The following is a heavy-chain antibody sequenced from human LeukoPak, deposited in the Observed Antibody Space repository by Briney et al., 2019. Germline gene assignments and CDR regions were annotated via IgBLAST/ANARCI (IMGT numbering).Heavy chain of an antibody. V-gene: IGHV4-4*08. CDR2: IYTSGST. CDR1: GGSISSYY. D-gene: IGHD1-26*01. CDR3: ARQWELLTDY. J-gene: IGHJ4*02. Sequence: SETLSLTCTVSGGSISSYYWSWIRQPPGKGLEWIGRIYTSGSTNYTPSLKSRVTISVDTSKNQFSLKLSSVTAADTAVYYCARQWELLTDYWGQGTLVTVSS.